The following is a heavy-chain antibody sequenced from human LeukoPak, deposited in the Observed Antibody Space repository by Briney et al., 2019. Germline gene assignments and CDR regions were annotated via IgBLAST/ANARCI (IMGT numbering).Heavy chain of an antibody. D-gene: IGHD2-2*01. CDR1: GFTFSSYA. CDR3: AKDAPGNVVVPAALFDY. Sequence: PGGSLRLSCAASGFTFSSYAMSLVRQAPGKGLEWVSAISGSGGSTYYADSVKGRFTISRDNSKNTLYLQMNSLRAEDTAVYYCAKDAPGNVVVPAALFDYWGQGTLVTVSS. CDR2: ISGSGGST. V-gene: IGHV3-23*01. J-gene: IGHJ4*02.